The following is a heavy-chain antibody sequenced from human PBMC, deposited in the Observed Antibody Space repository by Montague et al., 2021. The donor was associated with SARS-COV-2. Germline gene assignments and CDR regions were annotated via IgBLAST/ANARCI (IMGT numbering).Heavy chain of an antibody. J-gene: IGHJ5*02. Sequence: SLRLSCATPGLIVASNYMSWDRQAPGKGLEWVAIMYSAGNTYYAVSVKGRFSSSRDNYKNTLYLQMNSLRPEDTAGYYCVSRDGYTPSWGQGTLVTVSS. CDR2: MYSAGNT. V-gene: IGHV3-53*05. D-gene: IGHD5-24*01. CDR1: GLIVASNY. CDR3: VSRDGYTPS.